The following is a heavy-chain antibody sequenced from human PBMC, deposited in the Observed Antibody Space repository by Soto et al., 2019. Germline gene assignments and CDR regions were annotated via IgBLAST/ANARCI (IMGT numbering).Heavy chain of an antibody. CDR1: GGSIISHL. CDR2: VSHSGST. V-gene: IGHV4-59*11. J-gene: IGHJ3*02. Sequence: PSDPLSLTCTVSGGSIISHLWSWIRQPPGKGLEWIGYVSHSGSTTHNPSLKSRVTISLTTSKNQVSLQRGSVTAADTAVYYCAREGPLSGDAFDIWGRGTKVTVSS. CDR3: AREGPLSGDAFDI. D-gene: IGHD3-16*01.